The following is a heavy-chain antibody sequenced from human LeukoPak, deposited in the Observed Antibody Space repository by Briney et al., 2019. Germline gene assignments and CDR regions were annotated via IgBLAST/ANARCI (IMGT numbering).Heavy chain of an antibody. CDR2: IYYSGST. CDR1: GGSISSGSYY. J-gene: IGHJ4*02. Sequence: SQTLSLTCTVSGGSISSGSYYWSWIRQPPGKGLEWIGYIYYSGSTNYNPSLRSRVTISVDTSKNQFSLKLSSVTAADTAVYYCASSFAFADPFDYWGQGTLVTVSS. D-gene: IGHD2-21*01. CDR3: ASSFAFADPFDY. V-gene: IGHV4-61*01.